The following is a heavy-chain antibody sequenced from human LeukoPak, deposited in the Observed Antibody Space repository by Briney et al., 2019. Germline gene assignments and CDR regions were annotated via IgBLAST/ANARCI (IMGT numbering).Heavy chain of an antibody. CDR2: MNPNRGNT. V-gene: IGHV1-8*01. CDR3: ARWKASIAARPRGLGFDP. Sequence: ASVKVSCKASGYTFTRYDINWVRQATGQGREWMGWMNPNRGNTGYAQKFQGRVTMTRNTSISTAYMELSSLRSEDTAVYYCARWKASIAARPRGLGFDPWGQGTLVTVSS. CDR1: GYTFTRYD. D-gene: IGHD6-6*01. J-gene: IGHJ5*02.